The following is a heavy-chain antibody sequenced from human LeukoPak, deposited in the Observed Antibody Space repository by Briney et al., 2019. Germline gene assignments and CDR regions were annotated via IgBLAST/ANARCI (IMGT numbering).Heavy chain of an antibody. D-gene: IGHD6-19*01. CDR2: ISSRSSAI. CDR1: GFTFRSYS. J-gene: IGHJ6*02. Sequence: GGSLRLSCAASGFTFRSYSMNWVRQTPGKGLEWVSYISSRSSAIYYADSVKGRFTISRDNAKNSLYLQMNSLRAEDTAVYYCAKDEFGRKAVAETYYYYGMDVWGQGTTVTVSS. V-gene: IGHV3-48*01. CDR3: AKDEFGRKAVAETYYYYGMDV.